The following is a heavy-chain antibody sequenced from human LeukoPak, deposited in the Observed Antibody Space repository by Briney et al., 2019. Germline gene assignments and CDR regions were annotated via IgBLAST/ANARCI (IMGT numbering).Heavy chain of an antibody. CDR3: ARAGVAGTVDAFDI. CDR2: IGTAGDT. CDR1: GFTFSSYD. V-gene: IGHV3-13*01. Sequence: GGSLRLSCAASGFTFSSYDMHWVRQATGKGLEWVSAIGTAGDTYYPGSVKGRFTISRENAKNSLYLQMNSLRAGDTAVYYCARAGVAGTVDAFDIWGQGTMVTVSS. J-gene: IGHJ3*02. D-gene: IGHD6-19*01.